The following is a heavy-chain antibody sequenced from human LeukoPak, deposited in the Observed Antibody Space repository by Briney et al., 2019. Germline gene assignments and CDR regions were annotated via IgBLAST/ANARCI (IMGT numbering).Heavy chain of an antibody. V-gene: IGHV4-59*01. D-gene: IGHD3-3*01. CDR3: AREVFDDFRSGYSPRFDP. CDR2: IYYSGST. J-gene: IGHJ5*02. CDR1: GGSISSYY. Sequence: SETLSLTCTVSGGSISSYYWSWIRQPPGKGLEWIGYIYYSGSTNYNPSLKSRVTISVDTSKNQFSLKLSSVTAADTAVYYCAREVFDDFRSGYSPRFDPWGQGTLVTVSS.